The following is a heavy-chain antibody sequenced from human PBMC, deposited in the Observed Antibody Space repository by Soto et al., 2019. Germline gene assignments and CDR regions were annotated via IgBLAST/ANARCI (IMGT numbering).Heavy chain of an antibody. CDR3: AKDSRAWNPNYFDP. D-gene: IGHD1-1*01. J-gene: IGHJ5*02. CDR1: GFTLSNFA. V-gene: IGHV3-23*01. Sequence: PGGSLRLSCAASGFTLSNFAMSWVRQAPGKGLEWVSAISATGGTTNYADSVKGRFTISRDSSKNTLYLQMDSLRAEDTAVYCCAKDSRAWNPNYFDPWGQGTLVTVSS. CDR2: ISATGGTT.